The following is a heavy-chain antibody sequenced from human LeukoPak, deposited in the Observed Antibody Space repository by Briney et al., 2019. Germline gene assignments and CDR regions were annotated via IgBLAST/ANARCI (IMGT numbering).Heavy chain of an antibody. D-gene: IGHD3-22*01. J-gene: IGHJ4*02. Sequence: SETLSLTCAVYGGSFSGYYWSWIRQPPGKGLEWIGEINHSGSTNYNPSLKSRVTISVDTSKNQFSLKLSSVTAADTAVYYCARAVYDISGYYYFDYWGQGTLVTVSS. CDR3: ARAVYDISGYYYFDY. CDR2: INHSGST. CDR1: GGSFSGYY. V-gene: IGHV4-34*01.